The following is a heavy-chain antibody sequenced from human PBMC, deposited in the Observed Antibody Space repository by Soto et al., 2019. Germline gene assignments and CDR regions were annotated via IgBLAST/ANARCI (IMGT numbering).Heavy chain of an antibody. CDR3: ARSITIFGVPLGGLAV. CDR2: MNPNSGNT. CDR1: GYTFTSYD. J-gene: IGHJ6*02. Sequence: QVQLVQSGAEVKKPGASVTVSCEASGYTFTSYDINWVRQATGQGLEWMGWMNPNSGNTGYAQKFQGRVTMTRNTSVSTAYMELSSLRSEDTAVYYCARSITIFGVPLGGLAVWGQGTTVTVSS. V-gene: IGHV1-8*01. D-gene: IGHD3-3*01.